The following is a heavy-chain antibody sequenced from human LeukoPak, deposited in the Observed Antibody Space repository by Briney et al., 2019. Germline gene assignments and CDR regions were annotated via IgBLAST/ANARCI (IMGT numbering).Heavy chain of an antibody. CDR3: AREPDRGDGSYFDY. Sequence: PSEALSLTCTVSGGSISSSSYYWGWIRQPPGKGLEWIGSIYYSGSTYYNPSLKSRVTISVDTSKNQFSLKLSSVTAADTAVYYCAREPDRGDGSYFDYWGQGTLVTVSS. D-gene: IGHD5-24*01. CDR2: IYYSGST. V-gene: IGHV4-39*07. CDR1: GGSISSSSYY. J-gene: IGHJ4*02.